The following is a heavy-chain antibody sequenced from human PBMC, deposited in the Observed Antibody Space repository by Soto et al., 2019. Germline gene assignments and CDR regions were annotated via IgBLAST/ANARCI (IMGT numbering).Heavy chain of an antibody. CDR2: IIPIFGTA. V-gene: IGHV1-69*12. CDR3: ASHYDSSGYYYRGLYY. Sequence: QVQLVQSGAEVKKPGSSVKVSCKASGGTFSSYAISWVRQAPGQGLEWMGGIIPIFGTADYAQKFQGRVTITADESTSTGNMELSSLRSEDTAVYYCASHYDSSGYYYRGLYYWGQGTLFNVSS. J-gene: IGHJ4*02. D-gene: IGHD3-22*01. CDR1: GGTFSSYA.